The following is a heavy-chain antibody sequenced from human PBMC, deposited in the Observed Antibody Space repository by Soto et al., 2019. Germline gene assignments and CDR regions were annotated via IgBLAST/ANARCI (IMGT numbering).Heavy chain of an antibody. CDR2: ISSSGSTI. CDR3: ARDPPGYCSGGSCSRNWFDP. V-gene: IGHV3-11*01. Sequence: QVQLVESGGGLVKPGGSLRLSCAASGFTFSDYYMSWIRQAPGKGLEWVSYISSSGSTIYYADSVKGRFTISRDNAKNSRYLQMNSLRAEDTAVYYCARDPPGYCSGGSCSRNWFDPWGQGTLVTVSS. D-gene: IGHD2-15*01. CDR1: GFTFSDYY. J-gene: IGHJ5*02.